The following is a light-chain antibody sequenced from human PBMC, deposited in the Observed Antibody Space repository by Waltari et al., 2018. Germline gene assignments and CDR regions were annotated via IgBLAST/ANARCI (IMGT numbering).Light chain of an antibody. CDR3: AAWDDRLDSYV. CDR2: RSN. J-gene: IGLJ1*01. CDR1: DPNIGANS. Sequence: QPVLTQAPSASGTPGRGVTVSCSGSDPNIGANSVTWYQHVPGAAPKVLIYRSNQRPSGAPDRFSGSKSGTSASLAISGLRSEDEADYYCAAWDDRLDSYVFGTGTRVTVL. V-gene: IGLV1-44*01.